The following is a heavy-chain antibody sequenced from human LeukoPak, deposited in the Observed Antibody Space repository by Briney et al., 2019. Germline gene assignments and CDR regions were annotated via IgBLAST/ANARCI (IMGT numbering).Heavy chain of an antibody. CDR3: ARADPVDY. CDR1: GYTFTGSF. Sequence: GASVKVSCKASGYTFTGSFMHWVRQAPGQGLEWMGWTNSNTGGTKLAQKFQDRVTMTRDTSISTAYMELSSLRSDDTAVYYCARADPVDYWGQGTHITVSS. V-gene: IGHV1-2*02. CDR2: TNSNTGGT. J-gene: IGHJ4*02.